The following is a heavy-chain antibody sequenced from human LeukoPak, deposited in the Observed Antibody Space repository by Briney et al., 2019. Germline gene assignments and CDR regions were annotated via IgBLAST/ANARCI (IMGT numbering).Heavy chain of an antibody. CDR2: IYSGGST. V-gene: IGHV3-53*01. D-gene: IGHD1-26*01. Sequence: PGGSLRLSCAASGFPFSSNYMSWVRQAPGKGLEWVSVIYSGGSTYYADPVKGRFTISRDNSKNTLYLQMNSLRAEDTAVYYCARRLGGPDRYYYYGMDVWGQGTTVTVSS. CDR1: GFPFSSNY. J-gene: IGHJ6*02. CDR3: ARRLGGPDRYYYYGMDV.